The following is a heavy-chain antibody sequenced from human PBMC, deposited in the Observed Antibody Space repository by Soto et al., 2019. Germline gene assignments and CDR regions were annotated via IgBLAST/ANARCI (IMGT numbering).Heavy chain of an antibody. D-gene: IGHD6-19*01. Sequence: EVQLLESGGGLVQPGGSLRLSCAASGFTFSSYAMSWVRQAPGKGLEWVSAISGSGGSTYYADSVKGRFTISRDNSKNTLYLQMNSLRAEDTAVYYCAKRGDSSCWYPGWFDPWGQGTLVTVSS. CDR2: ISGSGGST. V-gene: IGHV3-23*01. CDR1: GFTFSSYA. CDR3: AKRGDSSCWYPGWFDP. J-gene: IGHJ5*02.